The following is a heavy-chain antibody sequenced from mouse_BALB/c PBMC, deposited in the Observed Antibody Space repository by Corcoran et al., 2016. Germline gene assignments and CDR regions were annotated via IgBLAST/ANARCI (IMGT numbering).Heavy chain of an antibody. CDR2: IYPGSGNT. CDR1: GYTFTDYY. CDR3: ASRLRGYYAMDY. Sequence: QVQLQQSGAELARPGASVKLSCKASGYTFTDYYINWVKQRTGQGLEWIGEIYPGSGNTYYNEKFKGKATLTADKSSSTAYMQLSSLTSEDSAVYFWASRLRGYYAMDYWGQGTSVTVSS. D-gene: IGHD2-4*01. V-gene: IGHV1-77*01. J-gene: IGHJ4*01.